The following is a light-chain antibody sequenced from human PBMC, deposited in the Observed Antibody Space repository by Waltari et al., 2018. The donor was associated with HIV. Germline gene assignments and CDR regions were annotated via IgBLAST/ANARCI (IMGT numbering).Light chain of an antibody. CDR2: GNS. V-gene: IGLV1-40*01. CDR1: SSNMGAGYH. Sequence: QSLLTQPPSVSGAPGQRVTISCPGSSSNMGAGYHVPWYQQLPGTAPKPLSYGNSNRPSGVPDRFSGSKSGTSASLAITGLQAEDEADYYCQSYDSSLSIVFGTGTKVTVL. CDR3: QSYDSSLSIV. J-gene: IGLJ1*01.